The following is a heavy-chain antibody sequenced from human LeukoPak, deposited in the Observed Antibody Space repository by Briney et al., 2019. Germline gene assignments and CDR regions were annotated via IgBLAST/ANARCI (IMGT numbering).Heavy chain of an antibody. CDR2: ISAYNGNT. CDR1: GGTFSSYA. V-gene: IGHV1-18*01. CDR3: ASSGKSAQHILTYSSSWDY. D-gene: IGHD6-13*01. Sequence: GASVKVSCKASGGTFSSYAISWVRQAPGQGLEWMGWISAYNGNTNYAQKLQGRVTMTTDTSTSTAYMELSSLRSEDTAVYYCASSGKSAQHILTYSSSWDYWGQGTLVTVSS. J-gene: IGHJ4*02.